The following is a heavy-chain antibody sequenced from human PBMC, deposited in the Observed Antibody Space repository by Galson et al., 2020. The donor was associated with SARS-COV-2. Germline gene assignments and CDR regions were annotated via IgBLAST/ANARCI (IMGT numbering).Heavy chain of an antibody. V-gene: IGHV4-34*01. Sequence: SETLSLTCAVSGSYFNAYYWHWLRQTPSKGLEWLGEINDSGATNYNPSLEGRSSISADTSRMQFSLTLTSVTAADAALYYCATGARGVFWTWGQGTLVSVSS. CDR2: INDSGAT. CDR1: GSYFNAYY. J-gene: IGHJ4*02. CDR3: ATGARGVFWT. D-gene: IGHD3-3*01.